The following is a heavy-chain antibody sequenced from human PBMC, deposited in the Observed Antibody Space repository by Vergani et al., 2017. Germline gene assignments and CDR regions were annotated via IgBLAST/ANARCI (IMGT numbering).Heavy chain of an antibody. V-gene: IGHV1-69*01. Sequence: QVQLVQSGAEVKKPGSSVKVSCKASGGTFSSYAISWVRQAPGQGLEWMGGIIPIFGTANCAQRFQGRVTITADESTSTAYMELSSLRSEDTAVYYCARAAYCGGDWYPAYYYYYYMDVWGKGTTVTVSS. CDR3: ARAAYCGGDWYPAYYYYYYMDV. CDR2: IIPIFGTA. J-gene: IGHJ6*03. D-gene: IGHD2-21*01. CDR1: GGTFSSYA.